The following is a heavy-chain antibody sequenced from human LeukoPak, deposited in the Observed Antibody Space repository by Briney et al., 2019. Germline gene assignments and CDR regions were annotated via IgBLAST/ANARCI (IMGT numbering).Heavy chain of an antibody. CDR1: GFTFSSYS. J-gene: IGHJ6*02. CDR2: ISSSSSYI. CDR3: ARGHFPKQWELLTTGGNYGMDV. Sequence: GGSLRLSCAASGFTFSSYSMNWVRQAPGKGLEWVSSISSSSSYIYYADSVKGRFTISRDNAKNSLYLQMNSLRAEDTAVYYCARGHFPKQWELLTTGGNYGMDVWGQGTTVTVSS. D-gene: IGHD1-26*01. V-gene: IGHV3-21*01.